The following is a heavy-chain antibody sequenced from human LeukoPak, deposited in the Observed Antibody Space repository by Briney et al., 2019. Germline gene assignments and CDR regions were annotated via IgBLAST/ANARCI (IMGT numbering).Heavy chain of an antibody. D-gene: IGHD4-11*01. V-gene: IGHV3-23*01. Sequence: GGSLRLSCAASGFTFSSFGMSWVRQAPEKGLEWVSAVSVSGDISYYADSVKGRFTISRDNSKNTLYLQMNSLRAEDTALYYCAKRSRTVTTIDSWGRGTLVTVSS. CDR3: AKRSRTVTTIDS. CDR1: GFTFSSFG. J-gene: IGHJ4*02. CDR2: VSVSGDIS.